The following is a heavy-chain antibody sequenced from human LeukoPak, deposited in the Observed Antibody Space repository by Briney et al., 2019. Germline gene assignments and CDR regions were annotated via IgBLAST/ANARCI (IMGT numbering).Heavy chain of an antibody. J-gene: IGHJ6*03. CDR2: IYYSGST. CDR3: WGAHPANYYYMDV. D-gene: IGHD3-16*01. CDR1: GGSISSSSYY. V-gene: IGHV4-39*07. Sequence: SETLSLTCTVSGGSISSSSYYWGWIRQPPGKGLEWIGSIYYSGSTYYNPSLESRVTISVDTSKDQFSLKLSSVTAADTAVYYCWGAHPANYYYMDVWGEGTTVTISS.